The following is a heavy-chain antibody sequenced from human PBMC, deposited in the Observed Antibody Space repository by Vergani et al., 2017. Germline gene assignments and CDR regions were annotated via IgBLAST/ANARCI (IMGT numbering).Heavy chain of an antibody. V-gene: IGHV3-53*04. CDR3: ARDRLEYYDSRAYYYYYGMDV. Sequence: EVQLVESGGGLVQPGGSLRLSCAASGFTVSSNYMSWVRQAPGKGLEWVSVIYSGGSTYYADSVKGRFTISRHNSKTTLYLQMNSLRAEDTAVYYCARDRLEYYDSRAYYYYYGMDVWGQGTTVTVSS. CDR1: GFTVSSNY. CDR2: IYSGGST. J-gene: IGHJ6*02. D-gene: IGHD3-22*01.